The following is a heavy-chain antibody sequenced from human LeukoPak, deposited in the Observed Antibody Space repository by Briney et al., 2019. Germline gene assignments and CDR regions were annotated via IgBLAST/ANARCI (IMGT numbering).Heavy chain of an antibody. CDR2: IYYSGST. V-gene: IGHV4-59*01. Sequence: SETLSLTCTVSGGSISGYYWSWIRQPPGKGLEWIGYIYYSGSTNYNSSLKSRVTISVDTSKNQFSLKLSSVTAADTAVYYCARDEGDGSYFDNWGQGTLVTVSS. J-gene: IGHJ4*02. CDR3: ARDEGDGSYFDN. D-gene: IGHD2-15*01. CDR1: GGSISGYY.